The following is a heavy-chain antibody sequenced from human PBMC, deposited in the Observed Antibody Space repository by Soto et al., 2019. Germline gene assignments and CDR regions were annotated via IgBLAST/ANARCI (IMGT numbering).Heavy chain of an antibody. D-gene: IGHD6-19*01. V-gene: IGHV3-33*01. J-gene: IGHJ4*02. CDR2: IWYHGSNK. CDR3: ARDRDPGQWLTTNYFDY. CDR1: GFPFSNYG. Sequence: AGGSLRLSCAASGFPFSNYGMHWVRQAPGKGLEWVAVIWYHGSNKYYADSVKGRFTISRDNSKNTLYLQMNSLRAEDTAVYYCARDRDPGQWLTTNYFDYWGQGTLVTVSS.